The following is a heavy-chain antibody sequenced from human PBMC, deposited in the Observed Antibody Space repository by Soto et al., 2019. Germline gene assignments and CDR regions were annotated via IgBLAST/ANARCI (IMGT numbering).Heavy chain of an antibody. CDR3: ARSIAVAAPDY. V-gene: IGHV1-3*01. J-gene: IGHJ4*02. CDR2: INAGNGNT. Sequence: ASVKVSCKASGYTFTSHAMHWVRQAPGQRLEWMGWINAGNGNTKYSQKFQGRVTITRDTSASTAYMELSSLRSEDTAVYYCARSIAVAAPDYWGQGTLVTVSS. D-gene: IGHD6-19*01. CDR1: GYTFTSHA.